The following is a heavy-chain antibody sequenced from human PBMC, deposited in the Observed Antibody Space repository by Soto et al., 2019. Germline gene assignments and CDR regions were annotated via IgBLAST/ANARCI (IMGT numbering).Heavy chain of an antibody. CDR2: IYYSGYT. CDR1: GGSISRDDYS. J-gene: IGHJ4*02. V-gene: IGHV4-30-4*01. CDR3: ARDRANSPDYFDY. D-gene: IGHD1-1*01. Sequence: QVQLQESGPGLLKPSQTLSLTCTVSGGSISRDDYSXXXXXXXXXXGLEWIGHIYYSGYTYYNPSLKSRLTISLDTSKNQFSLKLSSVTAADTAVYYCARDRANSPDYFDYWGQGTLVSVSS.